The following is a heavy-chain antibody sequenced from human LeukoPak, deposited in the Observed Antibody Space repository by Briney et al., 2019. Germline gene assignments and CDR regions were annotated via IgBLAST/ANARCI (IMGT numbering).Heavy chain of an antibody. J-gene: IGHJ6*02. Sequence: PSETLSLTCTVSGGSVSSGSYYWSWIRQLPGKGLEWIGYIYYSGSTNYNPSLKSRVTISVDTSKNQFSLKLSSVTAADTAVYYCARRNSEYYYGMDVWGQGTTVTVSS. V-gene: IGHV4-61*01. CDR2: IYYSGST. D-gene: IGHD1-14*01. CDR3: ARRNSEYYYGMDV. CDR1: GGSVSSGSYY.